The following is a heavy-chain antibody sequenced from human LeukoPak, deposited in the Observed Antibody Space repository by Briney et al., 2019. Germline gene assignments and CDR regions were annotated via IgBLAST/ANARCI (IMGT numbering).Heavy chain of an antibody. CDR3: ARSKYQLLSQYNWFDP. CDR2: IYYSGST. Sequence: SETLSLTCTVSGGSISSGSYYWSWIRQHPGKGLEWIGYIYYSGSTYYNPSLKSRVTISVDTSKNQFSLKLSSVTAADSAVYYCARSKYQLLSQYNWFDPWGQGTLVTVSS. V-gene: IGHV4-31*03. D-gene: IGHD2-2*01. CDR1: GGSISSGSYY. J-gene: IGHJ5*02.